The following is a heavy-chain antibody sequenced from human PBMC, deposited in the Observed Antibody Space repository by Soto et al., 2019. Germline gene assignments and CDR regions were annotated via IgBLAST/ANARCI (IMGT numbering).Heavy chain of an antibody. V-gene: IGHV3-30*04. CDR2: ISYDGSNK. Sequence: QVQLVESGGGVVQPGRSLRLSCAASGFTFSSYAMHWVRQAPGKGLEWVAVISYDGSNKYYADSVKGRFTISRDNSKNTLYLQMNSLRAEDTAVYYCAKDQRPMTPGEWGQGTLVTVSS. D-gene: IGHD3-16*01. CDR1: GFTFSSYA. CDR3: AKDQRPMTPGE. J-gene: IGHJ4*02.